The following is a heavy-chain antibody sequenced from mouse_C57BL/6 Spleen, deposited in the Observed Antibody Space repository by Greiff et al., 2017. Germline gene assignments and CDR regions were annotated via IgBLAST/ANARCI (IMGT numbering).Heavy chain of an antibody. CDR1: GYTFTDYY. V-gene: IGHV1-26*01. Sequence: VQLQQSGPELVKPGASVKISCKASGYTFTDYYMNWVKQSHGKSLEWIGDINPNNGGTSYNQKFKGKATLTVDKSSSTAYMELRSLTSEDSAVYYCARADYGSSYGGFAYWGQGTLVTVSA. J-gene: IGHJ3*01. CDR2: INPNNGGT. CDR3: ARADYGSSYGGFAY. D-gene: IGHD1-1*01.